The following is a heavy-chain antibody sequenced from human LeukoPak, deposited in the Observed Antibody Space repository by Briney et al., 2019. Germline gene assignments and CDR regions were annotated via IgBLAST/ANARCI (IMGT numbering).Heavy chain of an antibody. Sequence: GRSLRLSCAASGFTFSSYGMHWVRQAPGKGLEWVAVISYDGSNKYYADSVKGRFTISRDNSKNTLYLQMNSLRAEDTAVYYCAKGQGSGTYKYYFDYWGQGTLVTVSS. CDR3: AKGQGSGTYKYYFDY. CDR1: GFTFSSYG. J-gene: IGHJ4*02. D-gene: IGHD3-10*01. V-gene: IGHV3-30*18. CDR2: ISYDGSNK.